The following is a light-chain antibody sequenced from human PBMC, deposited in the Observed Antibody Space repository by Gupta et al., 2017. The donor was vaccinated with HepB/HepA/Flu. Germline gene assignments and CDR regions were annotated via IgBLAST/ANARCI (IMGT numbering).Light chain of an antibody. CDR3: GAWDISLSAWV. J-gene: IGLJ2*01. Sequence: QSVLTQPPSVSAAPGQKVTISCSGSSSNIGSNYVSWYQQLPGTAPKLLIFDNNRRPSGIPDRFSGSKSGTSATLAITGLQTGDEADYYCGAWDISLSAWVFGGGTKLTVL. CDR2: DNN. CDR1: SSNIGSNY. V-gene: IGLV1-51*01.